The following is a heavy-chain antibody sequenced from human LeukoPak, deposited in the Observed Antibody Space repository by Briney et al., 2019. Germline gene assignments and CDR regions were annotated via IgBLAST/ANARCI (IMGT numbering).Heavy chain of an antibody. CDR1: GYTFTGNY. D-gene: IGHD2-15*01. CDR3: ARGGSIYCSGGSCHFDY. J-gene: IGHJ4*02. Sequence: ASVKVSCKASGYTFTGNYMHWVRQDPGQGLEWMGWMNPNSGNTGYAQKFQGRVTMTRNTSISTAYMELSSLRSEDTAVYYCARGGSIYCSGGSCHFDYWGQGTLVTVSS. V-gene: IGHV1-8*02. CDR2: MNPNSGNT.